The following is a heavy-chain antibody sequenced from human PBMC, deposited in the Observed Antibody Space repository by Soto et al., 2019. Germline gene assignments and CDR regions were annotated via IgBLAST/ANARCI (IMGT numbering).Heavy chain of an antibody. CDR1: GLTFGDSY. D-gene: IGHD2-15*01. CDR2: ISPGSRYP. V-gene: IGHV3-11*06. J-gene: IGHJ5*02. Sequence: GGSLRLSCAGSGLTFGDSYMSWIRQAPGKGLEWLSYISPGSRYPAYADSVKGRFTISRDNAKRSLYLQMMSLTAEDTAIYYCVRGGGGGLFDPWGQGTMVTVSS. CDR3: VRGGGGGLFDP.